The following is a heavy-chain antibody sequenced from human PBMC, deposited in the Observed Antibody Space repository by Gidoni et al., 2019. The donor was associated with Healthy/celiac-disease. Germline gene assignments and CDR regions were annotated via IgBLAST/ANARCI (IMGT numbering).Heavy chain of an antibody. V-gene: IGHV3-21*01. CDR1: GVPVRSYS. J-gene: IGHJ4*02. CDR2: ISSSSSYI. CDR3: ARDRLTSSSSGGDY. D-gene: IGHD6-6*01. Sequence: EVQLVESGGGLVKPGGSLRLSCAASGVPVRSYSMNWGRQAPGKGLGGVSSISSSSSYIYYADSVKGRFTISRDNAKNSLYLQMNSLRAEDTAVYYCARDRLTSSSSGGDYWGQGTLVTVSS.